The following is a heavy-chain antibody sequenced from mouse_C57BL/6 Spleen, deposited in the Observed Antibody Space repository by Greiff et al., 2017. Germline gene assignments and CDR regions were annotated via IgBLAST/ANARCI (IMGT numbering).Heavy chain of an antibody. CDR2: ISGGGGNT. V-gene: IGHV5-9*01. J-gene: IGHJ4*01. CDR1: GFTFSSYT. D-gene: IGHD3-1*01. Sequence: EVKVVESGAGLVKPGASLKLSCAASGFTFSSYTMSWVRQTPEKRLEWVATISGGGGNTYYPDSVKGRSTISRDNAKNTLYLQMSSLRSEDTSLYYCARHWAMPYYYAMDYWGQGTSVTVSS. CDR3: ARHWAMPYYYAMDY.